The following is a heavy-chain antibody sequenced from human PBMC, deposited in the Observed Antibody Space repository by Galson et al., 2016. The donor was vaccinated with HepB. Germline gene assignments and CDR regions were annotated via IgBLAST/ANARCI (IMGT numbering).Heavy chain of an antibody. J-gene: IGHJ4*02. V-gene: IGHV3-30*18. CDR1: GFTFSSYG. CDR3: AKVSDEYYFDY. Sequence: SLRLSCAASGFTFSSYGMHWVRQAPGKGLEWVAVTSSDGSNKHYADSVKGRFTIPRDNSKKTLYLQMNSLRAEDTAVYYCAKVSDEYYFDYWGQGTLVTVSS. CDR2: TSSDGSNK.